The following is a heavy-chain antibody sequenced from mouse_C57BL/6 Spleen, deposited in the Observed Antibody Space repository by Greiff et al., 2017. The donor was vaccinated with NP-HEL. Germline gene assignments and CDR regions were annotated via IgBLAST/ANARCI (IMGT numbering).Heavy chain of an antibody. Sequence: QVQLKQSGAELVKPGASVKLSCTASGYTFTEYTIHWVKQRPGQGLEWIGWFYPGSGSIKYNEKFKDKATLTADKSSSTAYLELSRLTSEDSAVYFCARHEGNYCGSSFFDYWGQGTTLTVAS. D-gene: IGHD1-1*01. CDR2: FYPGSGSI. V-gene: IGHV1-62-2*01. J-gene: IGHJ2*01. CDR1: GYTFTEYT. CDR3: ARHEGNYCGSSFFDY.